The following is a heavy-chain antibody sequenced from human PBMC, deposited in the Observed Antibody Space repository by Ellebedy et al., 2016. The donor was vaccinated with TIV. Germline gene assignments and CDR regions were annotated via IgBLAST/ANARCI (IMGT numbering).Heavy chain of an antibody. CDR1: GFTLSTYG. Sequence: GESLKISCVASGFTLSTYGMHWVRQTPNKGLEWVAFISTNGREKYYIDSVKGRFTISRDISKNTLYLQMNSLRVDDTAGYYCAEEGGSSRGASGMDVWGQGTAVVVSS. CDR2: ISTNGREK. D-gene: IGHD6-6*01. CDR3: AEEGGSSRGASGMDV. V-gene: IGHV3-30*18. J-gene: IGHJ6*02.